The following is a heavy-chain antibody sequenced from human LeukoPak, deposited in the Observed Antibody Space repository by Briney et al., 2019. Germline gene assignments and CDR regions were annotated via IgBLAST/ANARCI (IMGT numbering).Heavy chain of an antibody. CDR3: ARDLRGVVYYVDY. CDR2: LSGIGGGT. V-gene: IGHV3-23*01. Sequence: PGGSLRLFCAASGFTFSIYAMTCARDAPGKGLEWVSALSGIGGGTFYADSGEGRFTISRDNSENTLYLQMHRLRAEDTGVDSCARDLRGVVYYVDYWGQGTLVTVSS. CDR1: GFTFSIYA. J-gene: IGHJ4*02. D-gene: IGHD3-16*01.